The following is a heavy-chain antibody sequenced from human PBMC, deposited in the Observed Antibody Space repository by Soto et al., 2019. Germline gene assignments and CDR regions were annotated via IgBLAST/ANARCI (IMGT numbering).Heavy chain of an antibody. CDR2: IYHSGST. V-gene: IGHV4-38-2*01. CDR1: CYSISSGYY. CDR3: ASLDGLSASSWFDY. J-gene: IGHJ4*02. Sequence: SETLSLTCAVSCYSISSGYYWGWIRQPPGKGLEWIGSIYHSGSTYYNPSLKSRVTISVDTSKNQFSLKLSSVTAADTAVYYCASLDGLSASSWFDYWGQGTLVTVSS. D-gene: IGHD6-13*01.